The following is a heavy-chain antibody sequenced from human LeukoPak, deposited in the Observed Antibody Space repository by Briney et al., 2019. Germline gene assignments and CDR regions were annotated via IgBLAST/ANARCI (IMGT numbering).Heavy chain of an antibody. CDR1: GYTFTIYT. CDR2: INTNTEKP. Sequence: ASVTVSFKASGYTFTIYTMNWVRQAPGQGLEWMGCINTNTEKPTYSQGFTGRFVFSLDTSVSTAYLQISSLKAEDTAVYYCARGMSNSPYYFYYYMDVWGKGTTVTVS. D-gene: IGHD1-1*01. V-gene: IGHV7-4-1*02. CDR3: ARGMSNSPYYFYYYMDV. J-gene: IGHJ6*03.